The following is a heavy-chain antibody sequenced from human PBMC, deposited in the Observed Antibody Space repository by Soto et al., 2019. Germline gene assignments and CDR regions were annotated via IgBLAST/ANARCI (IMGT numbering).Heavy chain of an antibody. CDR3: AKGGLRFVEWLLFADP. CDR2: IGGSGGST. V-gene: IGHV3-23*01. CDR1: GFTFSSYA. J-gene: IGHJ5*02. Sequence: PGGSLRLSCEAYGFTFSSYAMSWVRQAPGKGLEWVSAIGGSGGSTYYGDSVKGRFTISRDNSKNTLYLQMNSLRAEDTAVYYCAKGGLRFVEWLLFADPWGQGTLVTVSS. D-gene: IGHD3-3*01.